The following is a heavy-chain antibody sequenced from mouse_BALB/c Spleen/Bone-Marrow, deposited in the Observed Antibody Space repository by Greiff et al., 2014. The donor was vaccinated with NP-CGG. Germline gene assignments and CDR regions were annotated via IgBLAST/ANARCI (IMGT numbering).Heavy chain of an antibody. J-gene: IGHJ4*01. D-gene: IGHD2-5*01. CDR3: ARTSNPAMDY. Sequence: VKLVESGAELVRPGASVKLSCKTSGYIFTSYWIHWIKQRSGQGLEWIARIYPGTDSTYYYEKFKGKATLTADKSSNTAYMQLGSLKSEDSAVYFCARTSNPAMDYWGQGTSVTVSS. CDR2: IYPGTDST. V-gene: IGHV1S132*01. CDR1: GYIFTSYW.